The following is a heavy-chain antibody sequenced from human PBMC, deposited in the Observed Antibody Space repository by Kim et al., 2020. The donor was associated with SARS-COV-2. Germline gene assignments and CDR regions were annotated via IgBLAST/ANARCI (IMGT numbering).Heavy chain of an antibody. Sequence: GGSLRLSCAASGFTFSTSGMTWVRQAPGKGLEWVSGISGSGGATYYVDSVQGRFTISRDNSKNTLYLQMNSLRAEDTAVYYCAKADLWFGTDWGQGTLVTVS. CDR1: GFTFSTSG. CDR2: ISGSGGAT. V-gene: IGHV3-23*01. D-gene: IGHD3-10*01. CDR3: AKADLWFGTD. J-gene: IGHJ4*02.